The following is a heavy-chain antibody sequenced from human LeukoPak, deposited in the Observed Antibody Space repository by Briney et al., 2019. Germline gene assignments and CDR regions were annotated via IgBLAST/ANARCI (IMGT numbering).Heavy chain of an antibody. CDR1: GGTFSSYT. CDR3: ARDLRGASSSSDY. J-gene: IGHJ4*02. CDR2: IIPILGIA. D-gene: IGHD6-13*01. Sequence: SVKVSYKASGGTFSSYTISWVRQAPGQGLEWMGRIIPILGIANYAQKFQGRVTITADKSTSTAYMELSSLRSEDTAVYYCARDLRGASSSSDYWGQGTLVTVSS. V-gene: IGHV1-69*04.